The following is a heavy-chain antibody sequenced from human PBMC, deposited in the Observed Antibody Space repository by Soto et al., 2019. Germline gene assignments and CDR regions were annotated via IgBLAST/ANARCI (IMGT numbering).Heavy chain of an antibody. J-gene: IGHJ4*02. D-gene: IGHD6-19*01. CDR2: INPNSGGT. Sequence: ASVKVSCKASGYTFSGFYMHWVRQAPGQGLEWMGWINPNSGGTKSAEKFQGRVTMTRDTSISTAYMELSRLTSDDTAVYYCASDAVTGTAGLDFWGQGTQVTVSS. CDR3: ASDAVTGTAGLDF. CDR1: GYTFSGFY. V-gene: IGHV1-2*02.